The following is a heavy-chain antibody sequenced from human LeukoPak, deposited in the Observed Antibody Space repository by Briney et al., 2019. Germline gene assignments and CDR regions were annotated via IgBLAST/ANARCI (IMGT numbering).Heavy chain of an antibody. J-gene: IGHJ4*02. D-gene: IGHD6-13*01. V-gene: IGHV1-2*02. Sequence: GASVKVSCKASGYTFTGYYMHWVRQAPGQGLEWMGWINPNSGGTNYAQKFQGRVTMTRDTSISTAYMELSRLRSDDTAVYYCARSVRGYSSSWYVAGYWGQGTLVTVSS. CDR1: GYTFTGYY. CDR2: INPNSGGT. CDR3: ARSVRGYSSSWYVAGY.